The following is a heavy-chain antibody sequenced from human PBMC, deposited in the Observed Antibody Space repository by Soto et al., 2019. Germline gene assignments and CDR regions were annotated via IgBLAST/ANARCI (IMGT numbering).Heavy chain of an antibody. J-gene: IGHJ4*02. CDR3: AKGTPDY. CDR1: GFTFSSYA. Sequence: EVQMLESGGGFVQPGVSLSFSCAASGFTFSSYAMSWVRQAPGKWLEWVSAISGSGGSTYYADSVKGRFTISRDNSKNTLYLQMNSLRAEDTAVYYCAKGTPDYWGQGTLVTVSS. V-gene: IGHV3-23*01. CDR2: ISGSGGST.